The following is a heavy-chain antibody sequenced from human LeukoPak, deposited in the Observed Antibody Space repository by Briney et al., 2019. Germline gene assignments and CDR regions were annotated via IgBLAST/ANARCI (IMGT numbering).Heavy chain of an antibody. Sequence: ASVKVSCKASGYTFTGYYIHWVRQAPGQGLEWTGWITPYSGGTDYAQKFQGRVTMTMDTSISTVYMELSRLRSDDTAVYYCAREFNTYYYGSGSHDAFDIWGQGTEVTVS. J-gene: IGHJ3*02. V-gene: IGHV1-2*02. D-gene: IGHD3-10*01. CDR3: AREFNTYYYGSGSHDAFDI. CDR2: ITPYSGGT. CDR1: GYTFTGYY.